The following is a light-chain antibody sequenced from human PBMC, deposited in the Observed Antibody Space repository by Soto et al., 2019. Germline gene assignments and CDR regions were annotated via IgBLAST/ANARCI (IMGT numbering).Light chain of an antibody. CDR3: QQYNNWPT. CDR1: QSVNMN. Sequence: ETVFTQSPVNLSVSPGETATLFGWARQSVNMNLAWYQEKPGQAPRLLIYAASTRATGIPARFSGSGSGTEFTLTISSLQSEDSAIYYCQQYNNWPTFGQGTKVEI. CDR2: AAS. J-gene: IGKJ1*01. V-gene: IGKV3-15*01.